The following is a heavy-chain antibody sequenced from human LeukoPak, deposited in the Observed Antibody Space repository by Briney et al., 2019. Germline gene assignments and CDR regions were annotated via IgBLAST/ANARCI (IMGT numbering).Heavy chain of an antibody. CDR3: ARDRYYFGSGSYPWYFDL. CDR1: GFTFSSYS. D-gene: IGHD3-10*01. CDR2: IKQDGSET. J-gene: IGHJ2*01. V-gene: IGHV3-7*01. Sequence: PGGSLRLSCAASGFTFSSYSMSWVRQAPGKGLECVANIKQDGSETHYVDSMKGRFTISRDNGRNSMYLQMNSLRAEDTAVYYCARDRYYFGSGSYPWYFDLWGRGTLVTVSS.